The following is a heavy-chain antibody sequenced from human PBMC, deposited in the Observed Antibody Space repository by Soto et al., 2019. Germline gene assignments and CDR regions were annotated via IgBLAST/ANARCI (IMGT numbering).Heavy chain of an antibody. Sequence: QVQLVQSGAEVKKPGASVKVSCKASGYTFTSYAMHWVRQAPGQRLEWMGWINAGNGNTKYSQKFQGRVTITRDTSASTAYMELSSLRSEDPAVYYCATAIADDAFDIWGRGTMVTVSS. CDR2: INAGNGNT. V-gene: IGHV1-3*01. J-gene: IGHJ3*02. D-gene: IGHD2-2*01. CDR3: ATAIADDAFDI. CDR1: GYTFTSYA.